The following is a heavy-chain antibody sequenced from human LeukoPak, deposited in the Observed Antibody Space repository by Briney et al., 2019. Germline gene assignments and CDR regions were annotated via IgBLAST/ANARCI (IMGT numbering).Heavy chain of an antibody. Sequence: PGGFLRLSCAASGFTFSDYYMSWIRQAPGKGLEWVSYISSSSSYTNYADSVKGRFTISRDNAKNSLYLQMNSLGAEDTAVYYCARRSIAPSEDLDYWGQGTLVTVSS. J-gene: IGHJ4*02. CDR1: GFTFSDYY. D-gene: IGHD6-6*01. V-gene: IGHV3-11*06. CDR3: ARRSIAPSEDLDY. CDR2: ISSSSSYT.